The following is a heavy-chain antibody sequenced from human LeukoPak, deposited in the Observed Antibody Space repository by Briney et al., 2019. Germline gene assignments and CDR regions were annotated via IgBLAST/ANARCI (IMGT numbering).Heavy chain of an antibody. J-gene: IGHJ4*02. Sequence: SETLSLTCTVSGGSITNYYWTWIRQPPGKGLEWIGYIYYSGDTNYNPSLKSRVTISVDTSKNQFSLQLNSVTPEDTAVYYCARDLAAYSAYEYFDYWGQGTLVTVSS. CDR3: ARDLAAYSAYEYFDY. V-gene: IGHV4-59*12. D-gene: IGHD5-12*01. CDR2: IYYSGDT. CDR1: GGSITNYY.